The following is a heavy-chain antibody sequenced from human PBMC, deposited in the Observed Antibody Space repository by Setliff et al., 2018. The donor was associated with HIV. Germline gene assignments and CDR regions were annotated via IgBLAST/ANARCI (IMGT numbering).Heavy chain of an antibody. CDR1: GFSLSTSGMC. D-gene: IGHD6-19*01. CDR3: ARHTGYSSGWWYFDY. Sequence: SGPTLVNPTQTLTLTCSFSGFSLSTSGMCVNWIRQPPGKALEWLARIDWDDDKYYNTSLKTRLTISKDTSKNQVVLTMTNMDPADTATYFCARHTGYSSGWWYFDYWGQGAPVTVSS. CDR2: IDWDDDK. V-gene: IGHV2-70*11. J-gene: IGHJ4*02.